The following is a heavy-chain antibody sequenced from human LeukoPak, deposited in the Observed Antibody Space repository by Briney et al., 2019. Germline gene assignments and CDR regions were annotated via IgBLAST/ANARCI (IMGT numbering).Heavy chain of an antibody. CDR2: ISYDGSNK. CDR1: GFTFSSYA. V-gene: IGHV3-30-3*01. CDR3: AREGIVVVPALEYYYYGMDV. J-gene: IGHJ6*02. D-gene: IGHD2-2*01. Sequence: PGGSLRLSCAASGFTFSSYAMHWVRQAPGKGLEWVAVISYDGSNKYYADSVKGRFTISRDNSKNTLYLQMNSLRAEDTAVYYCAREGIVVVPALEYYYYGMDVWGQGTTVTVSS.